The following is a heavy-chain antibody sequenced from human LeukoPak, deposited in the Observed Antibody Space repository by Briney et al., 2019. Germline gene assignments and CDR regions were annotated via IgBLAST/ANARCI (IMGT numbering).Heavy chain of an antibody. D-gene: IGHD1-26*01. J-gene: IGHJ4*02. CDR2: TYYRSKWYN. CDR1: GYSVSRNNAD. CDR3: ARTPIGKLFDY. V-gene: IGHV6-1*01. Sequence: SQTLSLTCAISGYSVSRNNADWNWIRQSPSRGLEWLGRTYYRSKWYNDYAVSVKSRLTINPDTSRNQFSLQLNSVTPEDTAVYYCARTPIGKLFDYWGQGTLVTVSS.